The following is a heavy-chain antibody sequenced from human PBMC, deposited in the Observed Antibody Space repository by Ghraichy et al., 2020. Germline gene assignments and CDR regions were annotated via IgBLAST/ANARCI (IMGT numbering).Heavy chain of an antibody. J-gene: IGHJ4*02. CDR1: GGSISSSSYY. CDR3: ARDPTYGGYAQYYFDY. CDR2: IYYSGST. V-gene: IGHV4-39*07. Sequence: SKTLSLTCTVSGGSISSSSYYWGWIRQPPGKGLEWIGSIYYSGSTYYNPSLKSRVTISVDTSKNQFSLKLSSVTAADTAVYYCARDPTYGGYAQYYFDYWGQGTLVTVSS. D-gene: IGHD5-12*01.